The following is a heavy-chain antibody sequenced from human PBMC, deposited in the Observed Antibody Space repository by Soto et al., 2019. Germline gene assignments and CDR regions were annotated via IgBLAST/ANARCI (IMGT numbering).Heavy chain of an antibody. CDR2: IYNSGNT. CDR1: GVSITSGYYY. J-gene: IGHJ5*02. D-gene: IGHD2-15*01. CDR3: ATAGFCSGGTCYPSWFDP. Sequence: SETLSLTCSVSGVSITSGYYYWSWIRQHPGKGPEWIGYIYNSGNTYYNASLKSRVTISVDTSKNQFSLKLTSVTAADTAVYYCATAGFCSGGTCYPSWFDPWGQGTLVTSPQ. V-gene: IGHV4-31*02.